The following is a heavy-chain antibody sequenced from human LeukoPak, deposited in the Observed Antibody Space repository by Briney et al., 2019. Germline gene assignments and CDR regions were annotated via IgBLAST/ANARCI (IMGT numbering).Heavy chain of an antibody. CDR3: AKDGSYAPSAPFDY. CDR2: IYYSGST. CDR1: GGSISSYY. V-gene: IGHV4-59*12. Sequence: PSETLSLTCTVSGGSISSYYWSWIRQPPGKGLEWIGYIYYSGSTNYNPSLKSRVTMSVDTSKNQFSLKLSSVTAADTAVYYCAKDGSYAPSAPFDYWGQGTLVTVSS. J-gene: IGHJ4*02. D-gene: IGHD1-26*01.